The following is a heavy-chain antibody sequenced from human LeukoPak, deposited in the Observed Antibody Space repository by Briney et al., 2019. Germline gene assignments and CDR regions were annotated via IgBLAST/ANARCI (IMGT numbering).Heavy chain of an antibody. CDR2: INWNGGST. D-gene: IGHD3-22*01. V-gene: IGHV3-20*04. CDR3: ARSKPYYYDSSGYNAFDI. J-gene: IGHJ3*02. Sequence: GSLRLSCAASGFTFDDYGMSWVRQAPGKGLEWVSGINWNGGSTGYADSVKGRFTISRDNAKNSLYLQMNSLRAEDTALYYCARSKPYYYDSSGYNAFDIWGQGTMVTVSS. CDR1: GFTFDDYG.